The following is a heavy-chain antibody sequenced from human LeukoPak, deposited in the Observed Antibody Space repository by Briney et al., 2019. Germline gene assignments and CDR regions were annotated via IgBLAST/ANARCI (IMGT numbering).Heavy chain of an antibody. J-gene: IGHJ5*02. CDR1: GFTFSSYW. D-gene: IGHD2-15*01. CDR2: IKQDGSEK. V-gene: IGHV3-7*03. Sequence: GGPLRLSCAASGFTFSSYWMSWVRQAPGKGLEWVANIKQDGSEKYYVDSVKGRFTISRDNAKNSLYLQMNSLRAEDTALYYCAKDITHCSGGSCYNWFDPWGQGTLVTVSS. CDR3: AKDITHCSGGSCYNWFDP.